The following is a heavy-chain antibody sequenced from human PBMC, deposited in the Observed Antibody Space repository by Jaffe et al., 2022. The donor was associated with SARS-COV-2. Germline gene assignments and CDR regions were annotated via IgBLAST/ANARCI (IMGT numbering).Heavy chain of an antibody. J-gene: IGHJ2*01. Sequence: EAQLEESGGGLVQPGGSLRLSCAASGFTFSSHDMHWVRQPTGKGLEWVSSISIAGDTYYPGSVKGRFTISRENAKNSLYLQMDGLTAGDTAVYYCAREPLLTGYWYFDLWGRGTLVTVSS. CDR2: ISIAGDT. CDR3: AREPLLTGYWYFDL. D-gene: IGHD3-9*01. CDR1: GFTFSSHD. V-gene: IGHV3-13*01.